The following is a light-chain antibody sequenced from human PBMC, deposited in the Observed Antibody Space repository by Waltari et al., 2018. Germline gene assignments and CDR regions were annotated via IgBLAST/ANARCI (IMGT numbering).Light chain of an antibody. CDR3: QQYDDLPPFT. Sequence: DHQMTQSPSSLSASLGDRVTITCQASQDISVFLNWYQQKPGEAPNLLIYDAAILQAGVPSRFSGGGSGTDFTLTISSLQPEDVATYYCQQYDDLPPFTFGPGTKVDLK. CDR2: DAA. CDR1: QDISVF. J-gene: IGKJ3*01. V-gene: IGKV1-33*01.